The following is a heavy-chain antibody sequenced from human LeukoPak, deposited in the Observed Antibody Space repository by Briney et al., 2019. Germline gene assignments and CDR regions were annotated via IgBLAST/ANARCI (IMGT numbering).Heavy chain of an antibody. V-gene: IGHV3-9*01. CDR2: ISWNSGSV. CDR3: AKDIHYYDSSGGSDY. CDR1: GFTFDDYA. D-gene: IGHD3-22*01. J-gene: IGHJ4*02. Sequence: PGGSLRLSCAAYGFTFDDYAMHWVRQAPGKGLEWVSGISWNSGSVGYADSVKGRFTISRDNAKNSLFLQMNSLRAEDTALYYCAKDIHYYDSSGGSDYWGQGTLVTVSS.